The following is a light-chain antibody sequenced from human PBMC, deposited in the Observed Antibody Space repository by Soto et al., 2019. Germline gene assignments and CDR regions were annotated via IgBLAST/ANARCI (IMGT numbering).Light chain of an antibody. J-gene: IGKJ1*01. CDR1: QGIRND. Sequence: DIQMTQFPSSLSASVGDRVTITCRASQGIRNDLGWYQQKPGKAPKRLIYAASSLQSGVPSRFSGSGSGTEFTPAISSLQPEDSATLSCLPHSTCPLTFGQGTKVEIK. CDR3: LPHSTCPLT. V-gene: IGKV1-17*01. CDR2: AAS.